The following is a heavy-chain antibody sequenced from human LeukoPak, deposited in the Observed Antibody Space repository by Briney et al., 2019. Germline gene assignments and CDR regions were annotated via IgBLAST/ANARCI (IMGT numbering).Heavy chain of an antibody. CDR3: ATTYDILTYYYYYMDV. D-gene: IGHD3-9*01. CDR1: GFTFNNYS. CDR2: ISSSSRYI. J-gene: IGHJ6*03. Sequence: GGSLRLSCAASGFTFNNYSMNWVRQAPGKGLEWVSSISSSSRYIYYADSVKGRFTISRDNAKNSLYLQMNSLRAEDTAVCYCATTYDILTYYYYYMDVWGKGTTVTVSS. V-gene: IGHV3-21*01.